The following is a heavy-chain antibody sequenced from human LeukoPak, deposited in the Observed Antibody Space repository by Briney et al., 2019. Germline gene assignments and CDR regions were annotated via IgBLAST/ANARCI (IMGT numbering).Heavy chain of an antibody. CDR3: ARGDGVYVY. J-gene: IGHJ4*02. D-gene: IGHD5/OR15-5a*01. Sequence: PGGSLRLSCAASGFTVSSNYMTWVRQAPGQGLEWVSVIYFDGTTYYADSVKGRFTISRDNSKNTVYLQMNSLRVEDTAVYYCARGDGVYVYWGQGTLVTVSS. CDR1: GFTVSSNY. V-gene: IGHV3-53*01. CDR2: IYFDGTT.